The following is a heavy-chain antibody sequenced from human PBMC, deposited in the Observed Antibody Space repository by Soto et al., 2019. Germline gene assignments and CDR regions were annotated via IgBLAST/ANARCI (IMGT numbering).Heavy chain of an antibody. V-gene: IGHV1-46*03. J-gene: IGHJ4*02. D-gene: IGHD1-1*01. CDR3: TREPPGTGYFDF. CDR2: INPSDGST. Sequence: EASVKVSCKASGYTFTSYYMHWVRQAPGQGLEWMGIINPSDGSTSYAQKFQGRVTMTRDTSTNTVYMELNSLRSEDTAVFYCTREPPGTGYFDFWGQGTLVTVSS. CDR1: GYTFTSYY.